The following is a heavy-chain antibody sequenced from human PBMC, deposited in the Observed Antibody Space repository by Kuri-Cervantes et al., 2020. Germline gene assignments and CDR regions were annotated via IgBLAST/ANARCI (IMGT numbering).Heavy chain of an antibody. D-gene: IGHD1-26*01. CDR1: GYTFTSYA. Sequence: ASVKVSCKASGYTFTSYAMHWVRQAPGQRLEWMGWSNAGNGNTKYSQEFQGRVTITRDTSISTAYMGLSRLRSDDTAVYYCAREYSGSYSRYYGMDVWGQGTTVTVSS. CDR3: AREYSGSYSRYYGMDV. CDR2: SNAGNGNT. J-gene: IGHJ6*02. V-gene: IGHV1-3*02.